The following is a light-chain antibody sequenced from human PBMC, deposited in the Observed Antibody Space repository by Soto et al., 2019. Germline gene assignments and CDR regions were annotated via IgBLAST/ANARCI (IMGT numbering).Light chain of an antibody. Sequence: EIMLTQSPATLSLSPGERATLSCRASQSVSSIYLAWYQQKPGQAPSLLIYATSSRATGIPDRFSGSGSGTEFTLTISSLQSEDFAVYYCQQYNNWPLTFGGGTKVDIK. CDR3: QQYNNWPLT. V-gene: IGKV3D-15*01. CDR2: ATS. J-gene: IGKJ4*01. CDR1: QSVSSIY.